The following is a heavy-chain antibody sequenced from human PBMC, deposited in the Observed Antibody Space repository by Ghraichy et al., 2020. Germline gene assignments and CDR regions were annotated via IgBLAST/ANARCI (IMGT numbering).Heavy chain of an antibody. CDR1: GDSVSSTSAA. D-gene: IGHD2-2*02. CDR2: TYYRSSYYN. J-gene: IGHJ4*02. V-gene: IGHV6-1*01. CDR3: ARGCASATCYTNFDY. Sequence: SHTLSLTCVISGDSVSSTSAAWNWIRQSPSRGLEWLGRTYYRSSYYNDYAISVKSRITINADTSRNLFSLQLDSVTPEDTAVYYCARGCASATCYTNFDYWGQGTLVAVSS.